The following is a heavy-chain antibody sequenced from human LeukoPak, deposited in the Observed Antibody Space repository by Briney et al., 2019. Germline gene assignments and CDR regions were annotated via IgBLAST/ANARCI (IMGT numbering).Heavy chain of an antibody. J-gene: IGHJ3*02. CDR2: IHTSGST. CDR3: ARALPNTDNYNWAFDI. D-gene: IGHD5-24*01. CDR1: GGSISTFY. Sequence: SETLSLTCTVSGGSISTFYWNWIRQPAGKGLEWIGRIHTSGSTKYNPSLKSRVTISVDKSNNQFSLKLNYVTAADTAMYYCARALPNTDNYNWAFDIWGQRDNGHRLF. V-gene: IGHV4-4*07.